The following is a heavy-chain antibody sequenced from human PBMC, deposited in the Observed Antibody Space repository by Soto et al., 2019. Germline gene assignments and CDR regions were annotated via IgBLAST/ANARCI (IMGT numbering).Heavy chain of an antibody. D-gene: IGHD3-10*01. CDR1: GDSVTSHY. CDR3: ASRGYYYGSGSYSYYMDV. Sequence: SETLSLTCSFSGDSVTSHYLTWIRQSPEKGLEWIGYMHYTGFSHYNPSLKSRLTLSVDKSKNQFSLKLSSVTAADTAVYYCASRGYYYGSGSYSYYMDVWGKGTTVTVSS. V-gene: IGHV4-59*02. CDR2: MHYTGFS. J-gene: IGHJ6*03.